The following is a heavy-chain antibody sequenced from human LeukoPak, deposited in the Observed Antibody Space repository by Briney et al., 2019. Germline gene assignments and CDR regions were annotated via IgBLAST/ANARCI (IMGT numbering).Heavy chain of an antibody. V-gene: IGHV3-7*03. CDR3: ATNGGGDSGYGNFDY. CDR2: IKQDGREK. J-gene: IGHJ4*02. CDR1: GFTFSRYW. Sequence: GGSLRLSCAASGFTFSRYWMSWVRQAPGKGLEGVANIKQDGREKYYVDSVRGRFTISRDNAKNSLYLQMNSLSPEDTALYYCATNGGGDSGYGNFDYWGQGTLVTVSS. D-gene: IGHD5-12*01.